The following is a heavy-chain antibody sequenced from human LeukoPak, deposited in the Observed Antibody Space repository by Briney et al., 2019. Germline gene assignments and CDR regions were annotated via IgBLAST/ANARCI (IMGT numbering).Heavy chain of an antibody. D-gene: IGHD4-17*01. CDR1: GGSISSAGHY. CDR3: ASIPTVTPQYYFDY. J-gene: IGHJ4*02. V-gene: IGHV4-31*03. Sequence: SQTLSLTCSVSGGSISSAGHYWSWVRQHPGKGLEWIGYINYSGSTYYNPSHKSRVTISLDTSKNQFPLNLNSVTAADTAFYYCASIPTVTPQYYFDYWGQGSLVTVSS. CDR2: INYSGST.